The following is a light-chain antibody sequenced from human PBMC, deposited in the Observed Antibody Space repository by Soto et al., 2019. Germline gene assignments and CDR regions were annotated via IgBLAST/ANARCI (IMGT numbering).Light chain of an antibody. CDR3: QHYNSYSEA. Sequence: DIQMTQSPSTLSASVGDRFTITCLASQSISGLLAWYQQKPGKAPKLLIYKASGLESGVPTRFSGSGSGTEFTLTINGLQPDDFATYYCQHYNSYSEAFGQGTKVDIK. V-gene: IGKV1-5*03. CDR1: QSISGL. CDR2: KAS. J-gene: IGKJ1*01.